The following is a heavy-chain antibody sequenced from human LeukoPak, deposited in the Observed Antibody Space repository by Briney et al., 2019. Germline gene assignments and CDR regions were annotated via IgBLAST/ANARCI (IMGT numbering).Heavy chain of an antibody. CDR2: IKQDGSEK. V-gene: IGHV3-7*01. J-gene: IGHJ5*02. Sequence: GGSLRLSCAASGFTFSNYWMSWVRQAPGKGLEWVANIKQDGSEKYYVDSVKGRFTISRDNAKNSLYLQMNSLRAEDMAVYYCARDSSGWYHWFDPWGQGTLVTVSS. CDR3: ARDSSGWYHWFDP. CDR1: GFTFSNYW. D-gene: IGHD6-19*01.